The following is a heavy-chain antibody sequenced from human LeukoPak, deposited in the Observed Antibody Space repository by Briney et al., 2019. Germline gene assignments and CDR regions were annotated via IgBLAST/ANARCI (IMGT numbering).Heavy chain of an antibody. Sequence: QPGGSLRLSCAASGFTFGNYAMHWVRQAPGKGLEWVAVISYDGSNKYYADSVKGRFTISRDNSKNTLYLQMNSLRAEDTAVYYCARGRDGSGIYFDYWGQGTLVTVSS. V-gene: IGHV3-30-3*01. CDR2: ISYDGSNK. J-gene: IGHJ4*02. CDR3: ARGRDGSGIYFDY. D-gene: IGHD3-10*01. CDR1: GFTFGNYA.